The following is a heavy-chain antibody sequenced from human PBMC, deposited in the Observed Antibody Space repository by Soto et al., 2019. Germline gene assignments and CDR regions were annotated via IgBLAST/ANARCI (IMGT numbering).Heavy chain of an antibody. D-gene: IGHD6-19*01. CDR2: SRGSSDIT. V-gene: IGHV3-23*01. CDR3: AKDMSGDSSFFGA. J-gene: IGHJ5*02. CDR1: GFTFSSYT. Sequence: EVQLLESGGGLVQPGGSLRLSCAASGFTFSSYTMSWVRQAPGKGLEWVSASRGSSDITYYADSVKGRFTISRDNSKNTLYLQMNSLRAEDTAVYYCAKDMSGDSSFFGAWGQGTLVIVSS.